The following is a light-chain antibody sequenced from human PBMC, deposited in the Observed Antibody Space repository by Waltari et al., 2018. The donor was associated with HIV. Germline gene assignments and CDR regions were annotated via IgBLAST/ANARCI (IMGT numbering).Light chain of an antibody. CDR2: EVN. CDR3: SSYAGSAVV. Sequence: QSALTQPPSASGSRAPSVTIRCSGSLIDVGAYTSVSWYQQYPGMAPKLIIYEVNKRPSGVPDRFSGSKSGNTASLTVSGLQAEDEADFYCSSYAGSAVVFGGGTKLTVL. J-gene: IGLJ2*01. V-gene: IGLV2-8*01. CDR1: LIDVGAYTS.